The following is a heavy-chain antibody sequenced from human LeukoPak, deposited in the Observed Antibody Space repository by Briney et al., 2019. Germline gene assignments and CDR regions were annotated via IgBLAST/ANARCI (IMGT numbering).Heavy chain of an antibody. Sequence: SVKVSCKASGGTFSSYAISWVRQAPGQGLEWMGGIIPIFGTANYAQKFQGRVTITADESTSTAYMELSSLRSEDTAVYYCARERSGYSGYDLTLPYGMDVWGQGTTVTVSS. CDR3: ARERSGYSGYDLTLPYGMDV. J-gene: IGHJ6*02. CDR2: IIPIFGTA. V-gene: IGHV1-69*13. CDR1: GGTFSSYA. D-gene: IGHD5-12*01.